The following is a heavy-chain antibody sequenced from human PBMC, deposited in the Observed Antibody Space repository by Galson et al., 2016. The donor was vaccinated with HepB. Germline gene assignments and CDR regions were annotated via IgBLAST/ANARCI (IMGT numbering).Heavy chain of an antibody. J-gene: IGHJ6*02. CDR2: ISSNGGST. CDR1: GFTFSSFA. V-gene: IGHV3-64*02. Sequence: SLRLSCAASGFTFSSFAMHWVRQAAGKGLEYVSGISSNGGSTYYADSVRGRFTISRDNSKNTLYLQMGSLRAEDMAVYYCARGNGRDPRANGMDVWGQGTTVTVSS. D-gene: IGHD1-26*01. CDR3: ARGNGRDPRANGMDV.